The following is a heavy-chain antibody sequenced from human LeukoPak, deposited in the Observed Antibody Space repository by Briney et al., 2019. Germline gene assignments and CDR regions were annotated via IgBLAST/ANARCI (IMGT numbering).Heavy chain of an antibody. CDR3: AKTPPYDFWSGRQVWYFDY. Sequence: GASLRLSCAASGFTFSSYAMSWVRQAPGKGLEWVSAISGSGGSTYYADSVKGRFTISRDNSKNTLYLQMNSLRAEDTAVYYCAKTPPYDFWSGRQVWYFDYWGQETLVTVSS. J-gene: IGHJ4*02. D-gene: IGHD3-3*01. CDR1: GFTFSSYA. CDR2: ISGSGGST. V-gene: IGHV3-23*01.